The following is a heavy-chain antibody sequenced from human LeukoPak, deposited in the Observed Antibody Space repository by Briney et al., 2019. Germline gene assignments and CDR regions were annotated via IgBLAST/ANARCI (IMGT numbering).Heavy chain of an antibody. CDR1: GGTFISYA. J-gene: IGHJ4*02. V-gene: IGHV1-69*13. CDR3: ARDATYYYDSSGSEAPSYFGY. Sequence: SVKVSCKASGGTFISYAISWVRQAPGQGLEWMGGIIPIFGTANYAQKFQGRVTITADESTSTAYMELSSLRSEDTAVYYCARDATYYYDSSGSEAPSYFGYWGQGTLVTVSS. CDR2: IIPIFGTA. D-gene: IGHD3-22*01.